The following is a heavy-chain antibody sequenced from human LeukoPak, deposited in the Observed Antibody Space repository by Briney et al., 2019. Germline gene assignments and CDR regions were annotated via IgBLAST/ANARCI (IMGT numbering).Heavy chain of an antibody. CDR2: IWYDGSNK. CDR3: ARDYYYDSSGYQGMDY. Sequence: GGSLRLCCAASGFTFSSYGMHWVRQAPGKGLEWVAVIWYDGSNKYYADSVKGRFTISRDNSKNTLYLQMNSLRAEDTAVYYCARDYYYDSSGYQGMDYWGQGTLVTVSS. J-gene: IGHJ4*02. V-gene: IGHV3-33*08. CDR1: GFTFSSYG. D-gene: IGHD3-22*01.